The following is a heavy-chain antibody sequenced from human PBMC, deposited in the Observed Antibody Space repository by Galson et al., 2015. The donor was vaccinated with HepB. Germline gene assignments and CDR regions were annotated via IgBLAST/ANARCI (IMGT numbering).Heavy chain of an antibody. Sequence: SVKVSCKASGYTFTSYYMHWVRQAPGQGLEWMGIINPSGGSTSYAQKFQGRVTMTRDTSTSTVYMELSSLRSEDTAVYYCALLGGFGELPLNNLDYWGQGTLVTVSS. CDR2: INPSGGST. J-gene: IGHJ4*02. V-gene: IGHV1-46*01. D-gene: IGHD3-10*01. CDR1: GYTFTSYY. CDR3: ALLGGFGELPLNNLDY.